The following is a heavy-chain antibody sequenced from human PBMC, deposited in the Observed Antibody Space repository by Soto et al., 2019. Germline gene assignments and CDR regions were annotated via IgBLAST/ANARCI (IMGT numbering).Heavy chain of an antibody. CDR1: GGSISSYY. CDR2: IYYSGST. Sequence: SETLSLTCTVSGGSISSYYWSWIRQPPGKGLEWIGYIYYSGSTNYNPSLKSRVTISVDTSKNQFSLKLSSVTAADTAVYYCARDNGSSWYGYYYYYMDVWGKGTTVTVSS. V-gene: IGHV4-59*01. D-gene: IGHD6-13*01. J-gene: IGHJ6*03. CDR3: ARDNGSSWYGYYYYYMDV.